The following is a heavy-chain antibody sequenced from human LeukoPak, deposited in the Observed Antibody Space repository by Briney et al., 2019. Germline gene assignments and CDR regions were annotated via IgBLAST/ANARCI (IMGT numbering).Heavy chain of an antibody. CDR3: ARSMRGYAILTGYFDY. Sequence: GGSLRLSCAASGFTLSSYGMQWVRQAPGKGPEWVSGISEDATNKYHADSVKGRFTISRDNSKNTLHLQMDSLRPEDTAVYYCARSMRGYAILTGYFDYWGQGTLVTVSS. D-gene: IGHD3-9*01. V-gene: IGHV3-30-3*01. J-gene: IGHJ4*02. CDR2: ISEDATNK. CDR1: GFTLSSYG.